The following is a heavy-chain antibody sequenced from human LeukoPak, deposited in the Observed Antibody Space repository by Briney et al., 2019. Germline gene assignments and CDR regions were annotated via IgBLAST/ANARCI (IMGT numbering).Heavy chain of an antibody. CDR2: INTNTGNP. J-gene: IGHJ6*02. D-gene: IGHD6-19*01. Sequence: GASVKVFCKASGYTFTSYAMNWVRQAPGQGLEWMGWINTNTGNPTYAQGFTGRFVFSLDTSVSTAYLQISSLKAEDTAVYYCARVIAVAGTGYYGMDVWGQGTTVTVSS. CDR1: GYTFTSYA. CDR3: ARVIAVAGTGYYGMDV. V-gene: IGHV7-4-1*02.